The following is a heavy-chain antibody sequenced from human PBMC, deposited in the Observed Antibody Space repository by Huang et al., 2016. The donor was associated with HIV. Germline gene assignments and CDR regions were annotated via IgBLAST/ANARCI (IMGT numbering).Heavy chain of an antibody. CDR3: VRDPRIQSWLNYFDY. D-gene: IGHD3-22*01. V-gene: IGHV3-74*01. Sequence: EVQLVESGGGLVQPGGSLRLSCAASGFTFSSYWMPWVRQAPGKGVVCVSSMKSDGSSSGYADSVKGRFTISRDNAKNTLYLQMNSLRAEDTAVYYCVRDPRIQSWLNYFDYWGQGTLVSVSS. J-gene: IGHJ4*02. CDR2: MKSDGSSS. CDR1: GFTFSSYW.